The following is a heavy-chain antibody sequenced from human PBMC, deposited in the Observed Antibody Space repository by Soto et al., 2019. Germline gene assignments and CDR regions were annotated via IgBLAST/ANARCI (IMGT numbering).Heavy chain of an antibody. CDR3: ATLYYDILTGDPDDAFDI. CDR2: IIPIFGTA. J-gene: IGHJ3*02. CDR1: GVTFSSYA. Sequence: GASVKVSCKACGVTFSSYAISWVRQAPGQGLEWMGGIIPIFGTANYAQKFQGRVTITADESTSTAYMELSSLRSEDTAVYYCATLYYDILTGDPDDAFDIWGQGTMVTVSS. V-gene: IGHV1-69*13. D-gene: IGHD3-9*01.